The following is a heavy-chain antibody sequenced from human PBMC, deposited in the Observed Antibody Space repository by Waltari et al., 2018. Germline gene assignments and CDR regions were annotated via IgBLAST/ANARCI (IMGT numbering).Heavy chain of an antibody. V-gene: IGHV3-9*01. CDR3: AKGHSGSYGLKD. Sequence: EVQLVESGGGLVQPGRSLRLSCAVSGFNFDDYAMHWVRQAPGKGLEWVSGIRWNSDNIGYADSVKGRFTISRDNAKNSLYLQMNSLRPEDTALYYCAKGHSGSYGLKDWGQGTLVTVSS. J-gene: IGHJ4*02. CDR1: GFNFDDYA. D-gene: IGHD1-26*01. CDR2: IRWNSDNI.